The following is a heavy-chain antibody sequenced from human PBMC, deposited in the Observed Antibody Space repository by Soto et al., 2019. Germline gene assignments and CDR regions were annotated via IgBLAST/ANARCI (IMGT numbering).Heavy chain of an antibody. D-gene: IGHD3-22*01. CDR3: STRAYDTNGYYRLDP. Sequence: PSETLSLTCAVYGGSFSGHSWTWIRQSPGKGLEWIGDINHSGRVNYSPSLKSRVTISLDTSKNQFSLTMSAVTAADTAMYYCSTRAYDTNGYYRLDPCGEGTLVTVST. J-gene: IGHJ5*01. CDR1: GGSFSGHS. CDR2: INHSGRV. V-gene: IGHV4-34*01.